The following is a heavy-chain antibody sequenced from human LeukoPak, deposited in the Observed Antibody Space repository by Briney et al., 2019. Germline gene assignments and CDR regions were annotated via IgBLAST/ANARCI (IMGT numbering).Heavy chain of an antibody. CDR3: ASGVEESSSTYYYYGMDV. V-gene: IGHV3-53*01. D-gene: IGHD6-6*01. J-gene: IGHJ6*02. CDR1: GFTVSSSY. CDR2: IYSGGST. Sequence: GGSLTLSCAASGFTVSSSYLSWVRQAPGKGLEWVAVIYSGGSTYYADSVKGRFTISRDNSKNTLYLQMNSLRAEDTAVYYCASGVEESSSTYYYYGMDVWGQGTTVTVSS.